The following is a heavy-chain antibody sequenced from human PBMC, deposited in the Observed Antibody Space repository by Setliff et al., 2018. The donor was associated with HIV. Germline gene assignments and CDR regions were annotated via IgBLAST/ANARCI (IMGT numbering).Heavy chain of an antibody. Sequence: SETLSLTCTVSGGSISSGIYYWSWIQQPAGKGLEWIGHIHTSGSTKYNPSLKSRVTISADTSKNQFSLKLSSVTAADTAVYYCARDGPLEGSYRYYYYYMDVWGKGTTVTVSS. V-gene: IGHV4-61*09. CDR1: GGSISSGIYY. CDR2: IHTSGST. J-gene: IGHJ6*03. CDR3: ARDGPLEGSYRYYYYYMDV. D-gene: IGHD3-10*01.